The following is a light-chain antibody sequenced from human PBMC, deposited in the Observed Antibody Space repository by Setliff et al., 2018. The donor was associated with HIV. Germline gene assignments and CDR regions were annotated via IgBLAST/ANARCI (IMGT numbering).Light chain of an antibody. J-gene: IGLJ1*01. Sequence: QSALIQPASVSGSPGQSVTVSCTGTSSDVGSYAFVSWYQQLPGKAPKLLIYDVSDRPSGVSHRFSGSKSGNTASLTISGPQAEDEADYYCASYRPNDLGVFGTGTKVTVL. CDR2: DVS. CDR3: ASYRPNDLGV. V-gene: IGLV2-14*03. CDR1: SSDVGSYAF.